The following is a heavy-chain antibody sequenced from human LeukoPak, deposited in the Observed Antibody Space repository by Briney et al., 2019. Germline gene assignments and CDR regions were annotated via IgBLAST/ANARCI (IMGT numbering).Heavy chain of an antibody. CDR2: IYSGGST. V-gene: IGHV3-66*02. CDR1: GFTVSSNY. D-gene: IGHD2-2*02. Sequence: GGSLRLSCAASGFTVSSNYMSWVRQAPGKGLEWVSVIYSGGSTYYADSVKGRFTISRDNSKNTLYLQMNSLRAEDTAVYYCARDRPGRGVVVPAAIVRRSGYVDVWGKGTTVTVSS. J-gene: IGHJ6*03. CDR3: ARDRPGRGVVVPAAIVRRSGYVDV.